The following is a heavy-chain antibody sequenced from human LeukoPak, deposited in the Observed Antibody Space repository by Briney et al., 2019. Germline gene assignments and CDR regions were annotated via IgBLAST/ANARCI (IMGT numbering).Heavy chain of an antibody. Sequence: PSQTLSLTCTVSGGSISSGSYYWSWIRQPAGKGLEWIGRIYTSGSTNYNPSLKSRVTISVDTSKNQFSLKLSSVTAADTAVYYCARGRDSSGRIDYWGQGTLVTVSS. CDR2: IYTSGST. CDR3: ARGRDSSGRIDY. CDR1: GGSISSGSYY. D-gene: IGHD3-22*01. V-gene: IGHV4-61*02. J-gene: IGHJ4*02.